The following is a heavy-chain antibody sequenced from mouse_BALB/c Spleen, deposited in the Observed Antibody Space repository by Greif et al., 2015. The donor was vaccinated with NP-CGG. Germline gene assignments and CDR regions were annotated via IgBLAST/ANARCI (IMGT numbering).Heavy chain of an antibody. D-gene: IGHD2-14*01. J-gene: IGHJ4*01. CDR1: GFSLSTSGMG. CDR2: TYWDDDK. V-gene: IGHV8-12*01. CDR3: ARRKGTYEGAMDY. Sequence: QVTLKECGPGILQPSQTLSLTCSFSGFSLSTSGMGVSWIRQPPGKGLEWLAHTYWDDDKRYNPSLKSRLTISKDTSRNQVFLKITSVDTADTATYYCARRKGTYEGAMDYWGQGTSVTVSS.